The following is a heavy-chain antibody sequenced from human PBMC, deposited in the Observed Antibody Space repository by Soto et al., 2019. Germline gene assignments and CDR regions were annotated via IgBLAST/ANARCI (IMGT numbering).Heavy chain of an antibody. CDR2: SIPIQGTA. CDR3: AKSLVFVDHGYMDV. CDR1: GGRFTSYI. Sequence: QVQLVQSGAEVKKPGSSVKVSCEASGGRFTSYIFTWVRQAPGQGLEWMGRSIPIQGTADYALKFQDRLTITADKSTTTVHMEIRSLRSDDTAVYYCAKSLVFVDHGYMDVWGKGTTVTISS. D-gene: IGHD2-21*01. V-gene: IGHV1-69*08. J-gene: IGHJ6*03.